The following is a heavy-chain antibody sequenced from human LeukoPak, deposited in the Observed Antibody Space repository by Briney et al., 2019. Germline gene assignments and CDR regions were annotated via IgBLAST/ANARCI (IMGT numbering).Heavy chain of an antibody. CDR2: IKEDGSEK. CDR3: TSYSYASSACKD. V-gene: IGHV3-7*03. J-gene: IGHJ4*02. CDR1: GFTFSAYW. D-gene: IGHD3-22*01. Sequence: GGSLRLSCAASGFTFSAYWMSWVRQAPGKGLEWVANIKEDGSEKYYVDSVKGRFTISRDNAKNSLYLQMNSLRADDTAVYYCTSYSYASSACKDWGQGTLVTVSS.